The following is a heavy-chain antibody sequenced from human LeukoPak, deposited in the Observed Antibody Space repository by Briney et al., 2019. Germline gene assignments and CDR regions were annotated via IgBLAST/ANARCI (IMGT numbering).Heavy chain of an antibody. J-gene: IGHJ6*03. CDR2: INSDGSST. D-gene: IGHD4-23*01. CDR1: GFTFSSYW. V-gene: IGHV3-74*01. CDR3: ARGDYGGNRYYYYYYMDV. Sequence: GGSLRLSCAASGFTFSSYWMHWVRQAPGKGLVWVSRINSDGSSTSYADSVKGRFTISRDNAKNTLYLQMNSLRAEDTAVYYCARGDYGGNRYYYYYYMDVWGKGTTVTVSS.